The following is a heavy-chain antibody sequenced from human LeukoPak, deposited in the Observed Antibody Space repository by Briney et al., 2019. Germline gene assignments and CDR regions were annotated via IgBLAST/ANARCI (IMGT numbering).Heavy chain of an antibody. V-gene: IGHV3-7*03. J-gene: IGHJ4*02. CDR3: ARTLRGGGALDY. CDR2: IKEDGSEK. D-gene: IGHD3-16*01. CDR1: GFTFSNYW. Sequence: PGGSLRLSCAASGFTFSNYWLNWVRQAPGKGLEWVANIKEDGSEKYYVDSVKGRFTISRDNVKNSLFLQMNSLRAEDTAVYYCARTLRGGGALDYWGQGTLVTVSS.